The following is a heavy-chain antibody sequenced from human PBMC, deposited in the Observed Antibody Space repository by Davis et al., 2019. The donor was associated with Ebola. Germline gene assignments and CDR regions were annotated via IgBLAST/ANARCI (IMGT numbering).Heavy chain of an antibody. Sequence: HTGGSLRLSCAASGFTFSSYWMHWVRQAPGKGLVWVSRINSDGSSTSYADSVKGRFTISRDNSKNALYLQMNSLRAEDTAVYYCAKVPNVGCFNGVCSYGDYYYMEVWGIGTTVTVSS. J-gene: IGHJ6*03. CDR2: INSDGSST. V-gene: IGHV3-74*01. CDR1: GFTFSSYW. CDR3: AKVPNVGCFNGVCSYGDYYYMEV. D-gene: IGHD2-8*01.